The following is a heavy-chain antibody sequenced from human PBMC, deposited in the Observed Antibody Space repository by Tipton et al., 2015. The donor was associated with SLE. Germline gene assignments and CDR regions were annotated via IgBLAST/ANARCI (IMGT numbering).Heavy chain of an antibody. CDR1: GVSISDHS. CDR3: ARRFRDSYYFDY. CDR2: ISYSGRS. V-gene: IGHV4-59*08. Sequence: TLSLICTVSGVSISDHSWGWIRQPPGKGLEWIGYISYSGRSNYNPSLKSQVTISLDTSKNQVSLKVSSVTAADTAVYYCARRFRDSYYFDYWGQGTLVTVSS. J-gene: IGHJ4*02.